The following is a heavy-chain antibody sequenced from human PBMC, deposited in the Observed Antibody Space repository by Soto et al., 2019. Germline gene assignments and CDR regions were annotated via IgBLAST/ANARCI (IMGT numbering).Heavy chain of an antibody. Sequence: QVQLQESGPGLVKPSETLSLTCTVSGGSISSYYWSWIRQPPGKGLEWIGYIYYSGSTNYNPSLKSRVTISVDTSKNQFSLKLSSVTAADTAVYYCARDPVDTAGFDPWGQGTLVTVSS. CDR1: GGSISSYY. V-gene: IGHV4-59*01. CDR2: IYYSGST. J-gene: IGHJ5*02. CDR3: ARDPVDTAGFDP. D-gene: IGHD5-18*01.